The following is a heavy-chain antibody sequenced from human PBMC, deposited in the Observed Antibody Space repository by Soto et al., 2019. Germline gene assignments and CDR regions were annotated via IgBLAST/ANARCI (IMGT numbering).Heavy chain of an antibody. CDR3: ARLGRRTVASHFDY. CDR1: GGSISPYY. CDR2: IYYSGST. Sequence: QVQLQESGPGLVKPSETLSLICTVSGGSISPYYWSWIRQTPGKGLEWIGYIYYSGSTNYNPSLRSRVTISVDTSKNQFSLRLGSVTAADTAVYYCARLGRRTVASHFDYWGQGTLITVSS. J-gene: IGHJ4*02. D-gene: IGHD2-21*01. V-gene: IGHV4-59*08.